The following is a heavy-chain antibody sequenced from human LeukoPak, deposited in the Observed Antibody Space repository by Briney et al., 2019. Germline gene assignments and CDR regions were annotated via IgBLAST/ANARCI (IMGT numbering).Heavy chain of an antibody. CDR2: IWYDGNNK. CDR3: ARERGYCSGGSCNDAFDI. D-gene: IGHD2-15*01. J-gene: IGHJ3*02. Sequence: GGSLRLSCAASGFTFSSYGMHWVRQAPGKGLEWVAVIWYDGNNKYYADSVKGRFTISRDNSKNTLYLQMNSLRAEDTAVYYCARERGYCSGGSCNDAFDIWGQGTMVTVSS. V-gene: IGHV3-33*01. CDR1: GFTFSSYG.